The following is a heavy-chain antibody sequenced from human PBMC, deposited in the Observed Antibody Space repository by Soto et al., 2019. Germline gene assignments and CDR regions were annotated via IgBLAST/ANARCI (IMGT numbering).Heavy chain of an antibody. Sequence: EDQLVESGGGLVQPGGSLRLTCAVSGFSFRSDWMNWVRQAPGKGLEWVAHTNQDGSEKYYLDSVKGRFTLFRDNATNSLYLQMNSLRAEATALYYCSGGVGDAIWGQGTLVTVSS. CDR1: GFSFRSDW. CDR3: SGGVGDAI. CDR2: TNQDGSEK. D-gene: IGHD1-26*01. J-gene: IGHJ4*02. V-gene: IGHV3-7*04.